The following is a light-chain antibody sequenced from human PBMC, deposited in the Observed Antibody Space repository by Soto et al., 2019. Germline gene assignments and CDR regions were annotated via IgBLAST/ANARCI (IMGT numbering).Light chain of an antibody. V-gene: IGKV2-28*01. CDR3: MQALQTPPT. J-gene: IGKJ1*01. Sequence: DIVMTQSPLSLPVTPGEPASISCRSSQSLLHSNGYNYLDWYLQKPGQSPQVLIYVGSNRASGVPDRFSGSGSDTDFTLKISRVEAEDVGVYYCMQALQTPPTFGQGTKVEIK. CDR2: VGS. CDR1: QSLLHSNGYNY.